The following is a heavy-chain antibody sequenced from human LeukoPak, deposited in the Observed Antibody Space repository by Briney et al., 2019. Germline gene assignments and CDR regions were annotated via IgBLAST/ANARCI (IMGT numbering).Heavy chain of an antibody. CDR1: GGSIGWDY. CDR3: AREEYFQDSNGYSYYFHS. CDR2: INKSGST. Sequence: PSETLSLTCTVSGGSIGWDYWSWIRQSAGKGLEWIGRINKSGSTNYNPSFRSRVTMSVDTSKNQFSLNVTSVTAADTAVYYCAREEYFQDSNGYSYYFHSWGQGSLVTVSS. V-gene: IGHV4-4*07. D-gene: IGHD3-22*01. J-gene: IGHJ4*02.